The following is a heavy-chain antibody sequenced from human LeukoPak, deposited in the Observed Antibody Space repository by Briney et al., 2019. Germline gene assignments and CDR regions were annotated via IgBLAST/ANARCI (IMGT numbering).Heavy chain of an antibody. D-gene: IGHD6-13*01. CDR2: INHSGST. V-gene: IGHV4-34*01. Sequence: SETLSLTCAVYGGSFSGYYWSWIRQPPGKGLEWIGEINHSGSTNYNPSLKSRVTISVDTSKNQFSLKLSSVTAADTAVHYCARFRVIKGIAAAGTDDAFDIWGQGTMVTVSS. CDR3: ARFRVIKGIAAAGTDDAFDI. J-gene: IGHJ3*02. CDR1: GGSFSGYY.